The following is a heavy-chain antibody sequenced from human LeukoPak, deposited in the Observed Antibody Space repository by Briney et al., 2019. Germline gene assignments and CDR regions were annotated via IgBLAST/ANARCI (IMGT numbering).Heavy chain of an antibody. CDR2: IKQDGSEK. CDR3: ARDSYYYYYYMDV. Sequence: GGSLRLSCAASGFTFSSYWMSWVRQAPGKGLEWVANIKQDGSEKYYVDSVKGRFTISRDNAKNSLYLQMNSLRAEDTAVYYCARDSYYYYYYMDVWGKGTTVTVSS. V-gene: IGHV3-7*01. J-gene: IGHJ6*03. CDR1: GFTFSSYW.